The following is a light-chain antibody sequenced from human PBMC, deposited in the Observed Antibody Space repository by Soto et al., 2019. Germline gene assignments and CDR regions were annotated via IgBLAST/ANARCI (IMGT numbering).Light chain of an antibody. Sequence: QSVLTQPPSVSGAPGQRVTISCTGRSSNIGAGYDVHWYQQLPGTAPKLLIYGNSNRPSGVPDRFSGSKSGTSASLAITGLQAEDAADYYCQSYDSSLSALFGGGTKLTVL. CDR3: QSYDSSLSAL. CDR2: GNS. J-gene: IGLJ3*02. V-gene: IGLV1-40*01. CDR1: SSNIGAGYD.